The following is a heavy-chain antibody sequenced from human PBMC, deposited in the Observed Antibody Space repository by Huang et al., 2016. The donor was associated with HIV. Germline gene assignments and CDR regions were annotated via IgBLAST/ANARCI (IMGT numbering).Heavy chain of an antibody. Sequence: EVQLVESGGGLVQPGGSLRLSCAASGFTFSSYWMHCVRQAPGKGLVWVSRINSDGSSSGYADSVKGRFTISRDNAKNTLYLQMNSRRAEDTAVYYCVRDPRIQSWLNYFDYWGQGTLVSVSS. J-gene: IGHJ4*02. V-gene: IGHV3-74*01. D-gene: IGHD3-22*01. CDR3: VRDPRIQSWLNYFDY. CDR1: GFTFSSYW. CDR2: INSDGSSS.